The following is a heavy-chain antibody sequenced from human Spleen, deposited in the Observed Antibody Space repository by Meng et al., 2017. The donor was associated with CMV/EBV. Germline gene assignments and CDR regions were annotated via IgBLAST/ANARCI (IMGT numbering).Heavy chain of an antibody. CDR1: GFTFSSYW. CDR3: ARVGYCTTTKCSHWFDP. CDR2: SRNKANSYTT. J-gene: IGHJ5*02. D-gene: IGHD2-2*01. V-gene: IGHV3-72*01. Sequence: GESLKISCATSGFTFSSYWMNWVRQAPGKGLEWVGRSRNKANSYTTEYAVSVKGRFTISRDDSENSLYLQMNSLKTEDTAMYYCARVGYCTTTKCSHWFDPWGQGTLVTVSS.